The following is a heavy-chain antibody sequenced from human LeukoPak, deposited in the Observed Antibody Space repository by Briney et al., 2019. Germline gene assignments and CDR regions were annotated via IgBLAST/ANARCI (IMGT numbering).Heavy chain of an antibody. Sequence: GGSLRLSCAASGFTFSSYAMSWVRQAPGKGLEWVSAISGSGGSTYYADSVKGRFTISRDNSKNTLYLQMNSLRAEDTAVYYCAKYDARESSGPLGYWGQGTLVTVSS. CDR3: AKYDARESSGPLGY. V-gene: IGHV3-23*01. CDR2: ISGSGGST. D-gene: IGHD6-25*01. J-gene: IGHJ4*02. CDR1: GFTFSSYA.